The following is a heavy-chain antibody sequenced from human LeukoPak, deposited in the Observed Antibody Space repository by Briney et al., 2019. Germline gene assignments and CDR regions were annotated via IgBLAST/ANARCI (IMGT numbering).Heavy chain of an antibody. V-gene: IGHV4-59*08. CDR1: GGSISSYY. J-gene: IGHJ5*02. CDR3: ARLVYGSESYYSNWFDP. D-gene: IGHD3-10*01. CDR2: IYYSGST. Sequence: PSETLSLTCTVSGGSISSYYWSWIRQPPGKGLEWIGYIYYSGSTNYNPSLKSRVTISVDTSKNQFSLKLSSVTAADTAVYYCARLVYGSESYYSNWFDPWGQGTLVTVSS.